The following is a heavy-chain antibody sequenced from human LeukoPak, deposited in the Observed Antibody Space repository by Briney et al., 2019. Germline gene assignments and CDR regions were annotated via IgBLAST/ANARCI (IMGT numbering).Heavy chain of an antibody. CDR2: IDPSDSYT. CDR3: ARNRYYYDFSGYYVDY. J-gene: IGHJ4*02. V-gene: IGHV5-10-1*01. Sequence: GESLKISCKGSGYGFSSYWISWVRQMPGKGLEWVGSIDPSDSYTNCSPSFQGHVTISTDKSISTAYLQWSSLRASDTAMYYCARNRYYYDFSGYYVDYWGQGTLVTVSS. D-gene: IGHD3-22*01. CDR1: GYGFSSYW.